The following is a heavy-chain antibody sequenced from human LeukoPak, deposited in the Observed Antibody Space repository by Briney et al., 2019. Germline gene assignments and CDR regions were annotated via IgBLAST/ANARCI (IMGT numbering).Heavy chain of an antibody. J-gene: IGHJ4*02. CDR2: TRNKANSYTT. V-gene: IGHV3-72*01. Sequence: GGSLRLSCAASGFTFSDHYMDWVRQAPGMGLEWVGRTRNKANSYTTEYAASVKGRFTISRDDSKNSPYLQMNSLKTEDTAVYDCARGPDYFDCWGQGTLVTVSS. CDR3: ARGPDYFDC. CDR1: GFTFSDHY.